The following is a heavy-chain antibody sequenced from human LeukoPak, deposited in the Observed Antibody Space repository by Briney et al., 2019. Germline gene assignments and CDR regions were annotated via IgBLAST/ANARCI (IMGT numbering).Heavy chain of an antibody. CDR1: GFTFSSYG. Sequence: GRSLRLSCAASGFTFSSYGMHWVRQAPGKGLVWVSRINSDGINTSYADSVKGRFTISRDNAKNTLNLQMNSLRAEDTAVYYCARDLGQYYDTSDSWFDPWGQGTLVTVSS. CDR2: INSDGINT. CDR3: ARDLGQYYDTSDSWFDP. D-gene: IGHD3-22*01. V-gene: IGHV3-74*01. J-gene: IGHJ5*02.